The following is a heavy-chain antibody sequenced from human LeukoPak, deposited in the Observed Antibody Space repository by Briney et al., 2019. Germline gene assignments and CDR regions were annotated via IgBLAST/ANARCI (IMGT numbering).Heavy chain of an antibody. CDR3: ARGRVDDYVWGSYRYGPMIDY. V-gene: IGHV4-34*01. CDR1: GGSFSGYY. J-gene: IGHJ4*02. Sequence: SETLSLTCAVYGGSFSGYYWSWIRQPPGKGLEWIGEINHSGSTNYNPSLKSRVTISVDTSKNQFSLKLSSMTAADTAVYYCARGRVDDYVWGSYRYGPMIDYWGQGTLVTVSS. CDR2: INHSGST. D-gene: IGHD3-16*02.